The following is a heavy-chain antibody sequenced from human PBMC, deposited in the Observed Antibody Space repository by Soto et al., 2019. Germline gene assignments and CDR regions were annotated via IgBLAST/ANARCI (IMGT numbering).Heavy chain of an antibody. CDR1: GFTFSSYW. V-gene: IGHV3-7*03. J-gene: IGHJ4*02. CDR3: VKGRNWASGSDY. CDR2: INKEGSEK. D-gene: IGHD7-27*01. Sequence: GGSLRLSCAASGFTFSSYWMSWVRQAPGKGLEWVSYINKEGSEKNYVDSVKGRFTISRDNAKNLLYLQMSSLTVEDTAVYYCVKGRNWASGSDYRGQGTLVTVSS.